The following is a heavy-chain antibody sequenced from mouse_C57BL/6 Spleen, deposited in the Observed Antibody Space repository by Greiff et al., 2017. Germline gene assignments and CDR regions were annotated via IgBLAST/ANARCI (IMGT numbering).Heavy chain of an antibody. CDR2: ISYDGSN. CDR3: ASVITTVVRYFDV. V-gene: IGHV3-6*01. D-gene: IGHD1-1*01. J-gene: IGHJ1*03. Sequence: EVQLQQSGPGLVKPSQSLSLTCSVTGYSITSGYYWNCLRQFPGNKLEWMGYISYDGSNNYNPSLKNRISITRDTSKNQFFLKLNSVTTEDTATYYCASVITTVVRYFDVWGTGTTVTVSS. CDR1: GYSITSGYY.